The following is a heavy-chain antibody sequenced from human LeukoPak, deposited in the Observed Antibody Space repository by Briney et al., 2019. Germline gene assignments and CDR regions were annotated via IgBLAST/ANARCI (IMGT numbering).Heavy chain of an antibody. CDR3: ARGGYDFWSGYPLDY. CDR1: GGSFSGYY. V-gene: IGHV4-34*01. J-gene: IGHJ4*02. D-gene: IGHD3-3*01. CDR2: INHSGRT. Sequence: PSETLSLTCAVYGGSFSGYYWSWIRQPPGKGLEWIGEINHSGRTNYNPSLKSRVTISVDTSKNQFSLKLSSVTAADTAVYYCARGGYDFWSGYPLDYWGQGTLVTVSS.